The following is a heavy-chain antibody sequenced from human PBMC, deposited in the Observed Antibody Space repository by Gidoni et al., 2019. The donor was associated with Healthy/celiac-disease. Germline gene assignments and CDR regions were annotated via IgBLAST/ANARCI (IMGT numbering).Heavy chain of an antibody. CDR1: GGSFSGYY. CDR2: INHSGST. V-gene: IGHV4-34*01. D-gene: IGHD3-3*01. Sequence: QVQLQQWGAGLLKPSETLSLTCAVYGGSFSGYYWSWIRQPPGKGLEWFGEINHSGSTNYSPSLKSRVTISVDTSKNQFSLKLSSVTAADTAVYYCARGLRYYYYYYMDVWGKGTTVTVSS. CDR3: ARGLRYYYYYYMDV. J-gene: IGHJ6*03.